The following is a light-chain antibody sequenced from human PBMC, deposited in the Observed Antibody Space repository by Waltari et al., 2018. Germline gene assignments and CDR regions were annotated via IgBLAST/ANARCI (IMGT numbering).Light chain of an antibody. V-gene: IGKV1-33*01. J-gene: IGKJ3*01. Sequence: DINTSQSPPSVSSSVADRDTFPCQASQDIRNYLNWYQQKPGKAPKLLIYDASTLEKGVPSRFSGSGSGTDFTFTISSLQPEDIATYYCQQYDNLPPGFTFGPGTKVDIK. CDR2: DAS. CDR1: QDIRNY. CDR3: QQYDNLPPGFT.